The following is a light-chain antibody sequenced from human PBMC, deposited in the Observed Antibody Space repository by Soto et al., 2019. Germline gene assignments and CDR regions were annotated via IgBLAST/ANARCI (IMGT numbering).Light chain of an antibody. CDR1: QSVSSN. V-gene: IGKV3-15*01. CDR3: QQYNDWPWA. Sequence: EIVMTQSPATLSVSPGERATLSCRASQSVSSNLAWYQQKPGQSPRLLIHGASTRATGIPARFSGSGSGTEFTLTITSLQSEDFAFYYCQQYNDWPWAFGPGNKVEIK. CDR2: GAS. J-gene: IGKJ1*01.